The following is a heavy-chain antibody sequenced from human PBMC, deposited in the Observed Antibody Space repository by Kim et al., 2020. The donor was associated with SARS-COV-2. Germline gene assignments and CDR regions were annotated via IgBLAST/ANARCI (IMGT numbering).Heavy chain of an antibody. J-gene: IGHJ6*01. CDR3: TKKGAAADPYYFYGMDV. Sequence: GGSLRLSCVASGFNFANFDMSWVRQAPGKGLEWVSGISESGTNTVHADSVKGRFTISRDNSRNTLYLQMNNLRAEDTALYYCTKKGAAADPYYFYGMDV. V-gene: IGHV3-23*01. D-gene: IGHD6-25*01. CDR2: ISESGTNT. CDR1: GFNFANFD.